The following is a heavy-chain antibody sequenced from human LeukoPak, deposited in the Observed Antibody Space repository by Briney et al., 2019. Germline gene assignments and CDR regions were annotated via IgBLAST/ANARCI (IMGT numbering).Heavy chain of an antibody. CDR1: GFRFSDYD. V-gene: IGHV3-11*01. D-gene: IGHD6-19*01. J-gene: IGHJ6*02. CDR2: ISKSTYDI. Sequence: GGSLRLSCAVSGFRFSDYDMHWTRQAPGKGLEWISYISKSTYDIYHSDSVEGRFTVSRDNAKNSLYLQMNSLRAEDTAVYYCATPRRVAGTILYYYGMDVWGQGTTVTVSS. CDR3: ATPRRVAGTILYYYGMDV.